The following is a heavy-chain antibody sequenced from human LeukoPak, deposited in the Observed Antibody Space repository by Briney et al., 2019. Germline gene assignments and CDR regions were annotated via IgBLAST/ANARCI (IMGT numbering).Heavy chain of an antibody. Sequence: ASVKVSCKASGYTSTSYYMHWVRQAPGQGLEWMGIINPSGGSTSYAQKFQGRVTMTRDTSTSTVYMELSSLRSEDTAVYYCASPIEYDSSGYTRALAFDIWGQGTMVTVSS. CDR3: ASPIEYDSSGYTRALAFDI. CDR1: GYTSTSYY. J-gene: IGHJ3*02. V-gene: IGHV1-46*03. CDR2: INPSGGST. D-gene: IGHD3-22*01.